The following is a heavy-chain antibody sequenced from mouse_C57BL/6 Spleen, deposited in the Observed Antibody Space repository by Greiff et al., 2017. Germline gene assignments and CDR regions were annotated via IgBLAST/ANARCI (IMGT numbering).Heavy chain of an antibody. V-gene: IGHV1-15*01. CDR1: GYTFTDYE. D-gene: IGHD1-1*01. CDR3: TREWQITTVVATGMDY. CDR2: IDPETGGT. J-gene: IGHJ4*01. Sequence: QVQLQQSGAELVRPGASVTLSCKASGYTFTDYEMHWVKQTPVHGLEWIGAIDPETGGTAYNQKFKGKAILTADKSSSTAYMELRSLTSEDSAVYYCTREWQITTVVATGMDYWGQGTSVTVSS.